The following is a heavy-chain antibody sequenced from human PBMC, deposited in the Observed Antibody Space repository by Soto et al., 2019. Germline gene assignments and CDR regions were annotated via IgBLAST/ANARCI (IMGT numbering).Heavy chain of an antibody. J-gene: IGHJ4*02. V-gene: IGHV3-30-3*01. CDR3: ARGPSSLTRFDY. CDR1: GVTVSSYA. CDR2: ISYDGSNK. Sequence: GGSLGLSCAASGVTVSSYAMHWVRQAPGKGLEWVAVISYDGSNKYYADSVKGRFTISRDNSKNTLYLQMNSLRAEDTAVYYCARGPSSLTRFDYWGQGTLVTVSS. D-gene: IGHD2-2*01.